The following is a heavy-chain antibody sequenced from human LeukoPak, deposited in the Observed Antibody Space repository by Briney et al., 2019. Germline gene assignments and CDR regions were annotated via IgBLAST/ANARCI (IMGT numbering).Heavy chain of an antibody. Sequence: ASVNVSCKTSGFTFTSYGFTWVRQAPGQGAEWMGWISAYNGNTNYAQKFRGRVTMTTDTSTSTVYMELGSLTSDDTAVYYCARGGLSSSGCDFWGPGTLVSVSS. CDR3: ARGGLSSSGCDF. V-gene: IGHV1-18*01. D-gene: IGHD6-19*01. J-gene: IGHJ4*02. CDR1: GFTFTSYG. CDR2: ISAYNGNT.